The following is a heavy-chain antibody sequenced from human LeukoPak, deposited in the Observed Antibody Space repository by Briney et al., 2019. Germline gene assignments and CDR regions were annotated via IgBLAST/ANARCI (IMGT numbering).Heavy chain of an antibody. V-gene: IGHV1-18*01. CDR3: ARDLFAPYYDFWSGYYSYLDY. Sequence: GASVKVSCKASGYTFTSYGISWVRQAPGRGLEWMGWISAYNGNTNYAQKLQGRVTMTTDTSTSTAYMELRSLRSDDTAVYYCARDLFAPYYDFWSGYYSYLDYWGQGTLVTVSS. CDR2: ISAYNGNT. J-gene: IGHJ4*02. CDR1: GYTFTSYG. D-gene: IGHD3-3*01.